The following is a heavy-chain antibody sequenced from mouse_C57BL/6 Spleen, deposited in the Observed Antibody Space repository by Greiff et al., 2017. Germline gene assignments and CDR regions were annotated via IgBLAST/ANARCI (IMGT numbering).Heavy chain of an antibody. V-gene: IGHV1-64*01. CDR3: ESYYDYFDY. Sequence: VKLQQSGAELVKPGASVKLSCKASGYTFTSYWMHWVKQRPGQGLEWIGMIHPNSGSTNYNEKFKSKATLTVDKSSSTAYMQLSSLTSEDSAVYYCESYYDYFDYWGQGTTLTVSS. D-gene: IGHD2-4*01. CDR1: GYTFTSYW. J-gene: IGHJ2*01. CDR2: IHPNSGST.